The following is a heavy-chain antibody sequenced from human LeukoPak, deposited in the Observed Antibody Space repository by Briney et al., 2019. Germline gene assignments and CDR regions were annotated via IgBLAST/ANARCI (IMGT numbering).Heavy chain of an antibody. Sequence: GGSLRLSCAASGFTFSSYSMNWVRQAPGKGLEWVSVIYTGETTYYADSVKGRFTISRDNSKNTLYLQMDGLRVEDTAVYYCAKVGAVAAVENWGQGTLVTVSS. J-gene: IGHJ4*02. CDR1: GFTFSSYS. CDR2: IYTGETT. D-gene: IGHD6-19*01. V-gene: IGHV3-66*01. CDR3: AKVGAVAAVEN.